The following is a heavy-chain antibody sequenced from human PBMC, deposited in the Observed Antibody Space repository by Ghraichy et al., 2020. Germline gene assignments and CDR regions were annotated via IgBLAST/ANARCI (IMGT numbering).Heavy chain of an antibody. J-gene: IGHJ6*02. CDR3: ARDSVLRFLEWLSDGDYGMDV. CDR2: INSDGSST. D-gene: IGHD3-3*01. Sequence: GGSLRLSCAASGFTFSSYWMHWVRQAPGKGLVWVSRINSDGSSTSYADSVKGRFTISRDNAKNTLYLQMNSLRAEDTAVYYCARDSVLRFLEWLSDGDYGMDVWGQGTTVTVSS. CDR1: GFTFSSYW. V-gene: IGHV3-74*01.